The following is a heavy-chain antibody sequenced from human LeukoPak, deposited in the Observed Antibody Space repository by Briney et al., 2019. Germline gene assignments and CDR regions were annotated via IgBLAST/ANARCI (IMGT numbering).Heavy chain of an antibody. V-gene: IGHV3-30*04. D-gene: IGHD1/OR15-1a*01. J-gene: IGHJ4*02. Sequence: GGPLRLSCATSGFTFSSYAMHWVRQAPGKALEGVALISYDGINQYYADSVKGRFIISRDNSKNTLYLQLNSLRLEDTAVYYCTLTTFGVVYYFDYWGQGTLVTVSS. CDR3: TLTTFGVVYYFDY. CDR1: GFTFSSYA. CDR2: ISYDGINQ.